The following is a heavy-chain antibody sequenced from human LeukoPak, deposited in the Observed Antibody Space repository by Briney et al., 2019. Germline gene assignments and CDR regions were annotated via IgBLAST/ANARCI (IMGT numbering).Heavy chain of an antibody. CDR1: GYSFTYYG. J-gene: IGHJ4*02. CDR3: ARDTGEGSGDYARYFDY. D-gene: IGHD4-17*01. CDR2: ISTYNGNT. Sequence: ASVRVSCKASGYSFTYYGLSWVRQAPGRGLEWMGWISTYNGNTNYAQRLQDRVTMTTDSSTNTAYMELRSLRSDDTAVFYCARDTGEGSGDYARYFDYWGQGTLVTVSS. V-gene: IGHV1-18*01.